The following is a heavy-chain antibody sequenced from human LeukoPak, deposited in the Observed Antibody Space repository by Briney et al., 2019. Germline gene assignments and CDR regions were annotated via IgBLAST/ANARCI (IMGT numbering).Heavy chain of an antibody. V-gene: IGHV3-48*03. J-gene: IGHJ4*02. CDR3: ARGENYYDSSGYTPNFDY. Sequence: GGSLRLSCAASGFTFSSYEMNWVRQAPGKGLEWVSYISSSGSTIYYVDSVKGRFTISRDNAKNSLYLQMNSLRAEDTAVYYCARGENYYDSSGYTPNFDYWGQGTLVTVSS. CDR1: GFTFSSYE. D-gene: IGHD3-22*01. CDR2: ISSSGSTI.